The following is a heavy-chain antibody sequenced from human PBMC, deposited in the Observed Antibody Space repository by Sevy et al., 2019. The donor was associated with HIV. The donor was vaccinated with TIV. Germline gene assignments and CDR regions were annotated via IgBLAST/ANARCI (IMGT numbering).Heavy chain of an antibody. V-gene: IGHV5-51*01. CDR1: GYSFTSHW. Sequence: ESLKISFKGHGYSFTSHWIGWVRQMPGKGLDWMGIIFPGDSETRYSPSFQGEVTISAEKSISNAFLQWSSLKASDTAIYYCARSRSGYFDSSEYYENWGQGTLVTVSS. J-gene: IGHJ4*02. CDR3: ARSRSGYFDSSEYYEN. D-gene: IGHD3-22*01. CDR2: IFPGDSET.